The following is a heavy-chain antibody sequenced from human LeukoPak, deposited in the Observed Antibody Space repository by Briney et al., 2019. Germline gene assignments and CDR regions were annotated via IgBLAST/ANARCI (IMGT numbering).Heavy chain of an antibody. D-gene: IGHD2-2*01. CDR1: GFTFSSYS. CDR2: ISSSSSYI. V-gene: IGHV3-21*01. CDR3: AIFRYSQLPTGRVDY. Sequence: KPGGSLRLSCAASGFTFSSYSVSWVRQAPGKGLEWVSSISSSSSYIYYADSVKGRFTISRDNAKNSLYLQMNSLRAEDTAVYYCAIFRYSQLPTGRVDYWGQGTLVTVSS. J-gene: IGHJ4*02.